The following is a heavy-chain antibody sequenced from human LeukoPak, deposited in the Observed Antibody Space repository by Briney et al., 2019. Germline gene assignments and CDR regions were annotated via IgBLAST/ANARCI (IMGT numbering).Heavy chain of an antibody. D-gene: IGHD5-18*01. CDR3: AREERGYSYGPDAFDI. CDR1: GFTFSSYE. CDR2: ISSSSSYI. J-gene: IGHJ3*02. V-gene: IGHV3-21*01. Sequence: GGSLRLSCAASGFTFSSYEMNWVRQAPGKGLEWVSSISSSSSYIYYADSVKGRFTISRDNAKNSLYLQMNSLRAEDTAVYYCAREERGYSYGPDAFDIWGQGTMVTVSS.